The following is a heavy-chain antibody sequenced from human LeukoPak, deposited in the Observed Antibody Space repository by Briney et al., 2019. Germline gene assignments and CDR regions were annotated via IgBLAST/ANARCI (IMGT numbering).Heavy chain of an antibody. D-gene: IGHD6-19*01. V-gene: IGHV3-11*01. Sequence: GGSLRLSCAASGFTFSDYYMSWIRQAPGKGLEWVSYISSSGSTIYYGDSVKGRFTISRDNAKKSLCLQMNSLRAEDTAVYYCARVVLAVAATGRRYFDYWGQGTLLTVSS. CDR2: ISSSGSTI. CDR1: GFTFSDYY. CDR3: ARVVLAVAATGRRYFDY. J-gene: IGHJ4*02.